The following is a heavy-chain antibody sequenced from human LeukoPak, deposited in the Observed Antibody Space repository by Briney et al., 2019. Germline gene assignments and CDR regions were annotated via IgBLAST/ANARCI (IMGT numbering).Heavy chain of an antibody. Sequence: PGGSLRLSCAASGFTFSSYWMSWVRQAPGKGLEWLSSISTSSNYICYADSVKGRFTISRDNAKNSLYLHMDSLRAEDTALYYCARDGSTWPTGWFDPWGQGTLVTVSS. D-gene: IGHD6-13*01. CDR2: ISTSSNYI. CDR3: ARDGSTWPTGWFDP. J-gene: IGHJ5*02. CDR1: GFTFSSYW. V-gene: IGHV3-21*01.